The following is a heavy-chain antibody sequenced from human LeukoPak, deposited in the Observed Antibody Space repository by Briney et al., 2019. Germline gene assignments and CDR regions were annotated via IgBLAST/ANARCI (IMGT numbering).Heavy chain of an antibody. Sequence: PSETLSLTCAVYGGSFSGYYWSWIRQPPGKGLEWIGEINHSGSTNYNPSLKSRVTISVDTSKNQFSLKLSSVTAADTAVYYCARGEGWYSSSWYNWFDPWGQGTLVTVSS. CDR2: INHSGST. CDR3: ARGEGWYSSSWYNWFDP. V-gene: IGHV4-34*01. CDR1: GGSFSGYY. D-gene: IGHD6-13*01. J-gene: IGHJ5*02.